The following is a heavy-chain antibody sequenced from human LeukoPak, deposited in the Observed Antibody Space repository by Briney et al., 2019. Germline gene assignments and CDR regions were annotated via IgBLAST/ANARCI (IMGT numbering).Heavy chain of an antibody. CDR3: AKASMIVVVTFEK. Sequence: GGSLRLSCAASGFTFSSYGMHWVRQAPGKGLEWVAVIWYDGSNKYYADSVKGRFTISRDNSKNTLYLQMNSLRAEDTAVYYCAKASMIVVVTFEKWGQGTLVTVSS. V-gene: IGHV3-33*06. CDR2: IWYDGSNK. D-gene: IGHD3-22*01. J-gene: IGHJ4*02. CDR1: GFTFSSYG.